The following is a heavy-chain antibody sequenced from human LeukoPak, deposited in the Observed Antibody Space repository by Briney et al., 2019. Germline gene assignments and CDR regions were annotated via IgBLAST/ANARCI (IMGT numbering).Heavy chain of an antibody. Sequence: SETLSLTCTVSGDSISSSSYYWGWIRQPPGKGLEWIGSIYYSGSTYYNPSLKSRVTISVDTSKNQFSLKLSSVTAADTAVYYCASLYGSGWYGFDYWGQGTLVTVSS. CDR1: GDSISSSSYY. D-gene: IGHD6-19*01. CDR2: IYYSGST. CDR3: ASLYGSGWYGFDY. V-gene: IGHV4-39*01. J-gene: IGHJ4*02.